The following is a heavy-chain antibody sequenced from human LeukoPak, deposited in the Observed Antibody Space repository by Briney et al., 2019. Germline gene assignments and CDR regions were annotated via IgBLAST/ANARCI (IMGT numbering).Heavy chain of an antibody. CDR3: AKDRGAVAGVMDV. CDR1: GFTFSRYW. Sequence: GGSLRLSCVASGFTFSRYWMHWVRQAPGKGLEWVAVISYDGRNKNYADSVKGRFTVSRDNSKNTVYLEMNSLRAEDTGVYYCAKDRGAVAGVMDVWGKGTTVIVSS. J-gene: IGHJ6*03. CDR2: ISYDGRNK. V-gene: IGHV3-30*18. D-gene: IGHD6-19*01.